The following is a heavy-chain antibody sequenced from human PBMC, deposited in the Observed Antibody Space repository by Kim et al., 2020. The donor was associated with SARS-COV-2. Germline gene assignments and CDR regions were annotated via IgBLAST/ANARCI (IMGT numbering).Heavy chain of an antibody. CDR3: ARGALVATHFD. CDR1: GYSFSSPYFFTSAYY. D-gene: IGHD5-12*01. V-gene: IGHV4-38-2*02. CDR2: VYHGGTT. J-gene: IGHJ4*01. Sequence: SETLSLTCTVSGYSFSSPYFFTSAYYWGWIRQPPGKGLEWIGSVYHGGTTYYNPSLDNRVTISGATSNNQFSLRLSSVTAADTAVYYCARGALVATHFD.